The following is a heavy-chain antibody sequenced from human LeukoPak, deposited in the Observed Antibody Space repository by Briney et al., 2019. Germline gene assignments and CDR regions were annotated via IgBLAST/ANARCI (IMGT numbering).Heavy chain of an antibody. V-gene: IGHV3-21*01. CDR2: ISSSSSYI. J-gene: IGHJ4*02. Sequence: PGGSLRLSCAASGFTFSSYSMNWVRQAPGKGLEWVSSISSSSSYIYYADSVKGRFTISRDNAKNTLYLQMNSLRAEDTAVYYCARGGVGATTRYFDYWGQGTLVTVSS. CDR1: GFTFSSYS. CDR3: ARGGVGATTRYFDY. D-gene: IGHD1-26*01.